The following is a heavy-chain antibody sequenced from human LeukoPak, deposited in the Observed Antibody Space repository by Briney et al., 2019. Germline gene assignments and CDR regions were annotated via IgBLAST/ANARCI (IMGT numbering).Heavy chain of an antibody. Sequence: SETLSLTCTVSGGSISSYYWSWIRQPPGKGLEWIGYIYYSGSTNYNPSLKSRVTISVDTSKNQFSLKLSSVTAADTAVYYCARGAGAGFAFDIWGQGTMVTVSS. V-gene: IGHV4-59*01. CDR2: IYYSGST. CDR1: GGSISSYY. CDR3: ARGAGAGFAFDI. D-gene: IGHD4/OR15-4a*01. J-gene: IGHJ3*02.